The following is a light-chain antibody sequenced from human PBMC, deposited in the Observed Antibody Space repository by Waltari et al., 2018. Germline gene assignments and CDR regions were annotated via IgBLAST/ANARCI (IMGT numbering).Light chain of an antibody. J-gene: IGKJ2*01. Sequence: EMLMTQSPATLSVSPGERATLSCRASQSVSSNLAWYQQKPGQAPRLLIYGASTRATGISARFSGSGSGTEFTLTISSLQSEDFAVYYCQQYNNWPPYTFGQGTKLEIE. V-gene: IGKV3-15*01. CDR2: GAS. CDR3: QQYNNWPPYT. CDR1: QSVSSN.